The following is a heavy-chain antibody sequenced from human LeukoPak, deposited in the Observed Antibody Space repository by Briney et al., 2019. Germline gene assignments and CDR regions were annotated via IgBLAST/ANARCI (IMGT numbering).Heavy chain of an antibody. CDR3: ARAVYYLYYFDY. V-gene: IGHV4-59*08. CDR2: IYYSGST. Sequence: ETLSLTCTVSGGSISSYYWSWIRQPPGKGLEWIGYIYYSGSTNYNPSLKSRVTISVDTSKNQFSLKLSSVTAADTAVYYCARAVYYLYYFDYWGQGTLVTVSS. D-gene: IGHD3-10*01. CDR1: GGSISSYY. J-gene: IGHJ4*02.